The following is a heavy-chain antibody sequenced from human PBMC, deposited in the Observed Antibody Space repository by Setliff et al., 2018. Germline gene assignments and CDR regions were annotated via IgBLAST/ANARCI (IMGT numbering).Heavy chain of an antibody. CDR3: AKQGAGNVRYYHYYLDV. CDR1: GFAFRNYG. Sequence: GESLKISCAGSGFAFRNYGMTWIRRVPGKGLEWVASVPSAGGSAYYSASVTGRSTISRESSKNTLHLQMNNLRPDDTAVYYCAKQGAGNVRYYHYYLDVWGTGTMVTVSS. V-gene: IGHV3-23*01. J-gene: IGHJ6*03. CDR2: VPSAGGSA. D-gene: IGHD3-10*02.